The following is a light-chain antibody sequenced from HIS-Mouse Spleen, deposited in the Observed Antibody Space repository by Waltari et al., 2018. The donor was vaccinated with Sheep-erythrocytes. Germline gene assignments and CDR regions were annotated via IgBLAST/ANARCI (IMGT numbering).Light chain of an antibody. J-gene: IGLJ3*02. Sequence: QSALTQPASVSGSPGQSITISCTGTSSDVGGYNYVSWYQQHPGKAPKLMIYDVRNRPSGVSDRFSGSKSSNTASLTISGLQAEDEADYYCSSYTSSSTWVFGGGTKLTV. CDR1: SSDVGGYNY. CDR2: DVR. CDR3: SSYTSSSTWV. V-gene: IGLV2-14*03.